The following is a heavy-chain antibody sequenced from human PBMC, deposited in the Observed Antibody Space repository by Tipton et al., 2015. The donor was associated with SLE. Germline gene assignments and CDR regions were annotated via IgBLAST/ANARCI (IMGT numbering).Heavy chain of an antibody. CDR3: ARGPYKYAFDL. CDR2: IYYSGST. V-gene: IGHV4-39*01. CDR1: GGSITSSSYY. J-gene: IGHJ3*01. D-gene: IGHD1-14*01. Sequence: TLSLTCAVYGGSITSSSYYWAWIRQSPGEGVEWIGEIYYSGSTYYNPSLKSRVTISVDTSKNQFSLKLSSVTAADTAVYYCARGPYKYAFDLWGQGTMVTVSS.